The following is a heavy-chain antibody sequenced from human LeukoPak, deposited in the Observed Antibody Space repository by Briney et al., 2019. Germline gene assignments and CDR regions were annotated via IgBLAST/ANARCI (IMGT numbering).Heavy chain of an antibody. J-gene: IGHJ4*02. CDR3: ARGWRPFYCSSTSCYMWYFDY. Sequence: ASVKVSCKASGYTFTSYDINWVRQDTGQGLEWMGWMNPNSGNTGYAQKFQGRVTITRNTSISTAYMELSSLRSEDTAVYYCARGWRPFYCSSTSCYMWYFDYWGQGTLVTVSS. CDR2: MNPNSGNT. V-gene: IGHV1-8*03. D-gene: IGHD2-2*02. CDR1: GYTFTSYD.